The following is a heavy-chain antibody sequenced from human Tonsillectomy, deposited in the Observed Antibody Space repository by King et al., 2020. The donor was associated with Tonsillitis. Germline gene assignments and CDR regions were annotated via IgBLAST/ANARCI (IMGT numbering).Heavy chain of an antibody. Sequence: VQLVESGGGLVKPGGSLRLSCAASGFTFSTYSMNWVRQAPGKGLEWVSSITSSSSYIYYADSVQGRFTISRDNAKNSLYLQMNSLRAEDTAVYYCASLAVATTDYCYYYGMDVWGQGTTVTVSS. CDR2: ITSSSSYI. CDR3: ASLAVATTDYCYYYGMDV. V-gene: IGHV3-21*01. J-gene: IGHJ6*02. D-gene: IGHD6-19*01. CDR1: GFTFSTYS.